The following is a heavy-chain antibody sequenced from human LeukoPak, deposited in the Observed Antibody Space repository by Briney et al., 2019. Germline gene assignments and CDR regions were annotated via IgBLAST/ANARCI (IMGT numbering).Heavy chain of an antibody. J-gene: IGHJ4*02. V-gene: IGHV3-30*02. CDR1: GFTFSSYD. Sequence: GGSLRLSCAASGFTFSSYDMHWVRQAPGKGLEWVAFIRYDGSDKYYADSVKGRFTISRDNAKNSLFLQMNSLRAEDTALYYCARDTVGVTDYWGQGTLVTVSS. CDR3: ARDTVGVTDY. CDR2: IRYDGSDK. D-gene: IGHD1-26*01.